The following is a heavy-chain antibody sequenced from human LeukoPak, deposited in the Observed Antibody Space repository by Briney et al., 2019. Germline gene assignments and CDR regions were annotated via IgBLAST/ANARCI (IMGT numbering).Heavy chain of an antibody. D-gene: IGHD6-19*01. CDR1: GYTFTGYY. V-gene: IGHV1-2*06. CDR3: ACLHRNVSGQDY. J-gene: IGHJ4*02. Sequence: ASVKVSCKASGYTFTGYYIHWVRQAPGQGLEWMGRINPNSGGTNYAQKFQDRVTMTRDTSISTAYMELSRLRSDDTAVYYCACLHRNVSGQDYWGQGTLVTVS. CDR2: INPNSGGT.